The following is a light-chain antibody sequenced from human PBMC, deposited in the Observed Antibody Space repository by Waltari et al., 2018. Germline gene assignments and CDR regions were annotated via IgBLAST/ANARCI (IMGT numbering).Light chain of an antibody. CDR1: QSIRRD. Sequence: DIQMTKSPSTLSASVGDRVTITCRASQSIRRDLAWYQQKPGRAPKLLIYKAFTLESGVPSRFSGSGSGTEFTLTISSLQPDDFATYYCQQYNFYSLTFGQGTKVDI. J-gene: IGKJ1*01. CDR3: QQYNFYSLT. CDR2: KAF. V-gene: IGKV1-5*03.